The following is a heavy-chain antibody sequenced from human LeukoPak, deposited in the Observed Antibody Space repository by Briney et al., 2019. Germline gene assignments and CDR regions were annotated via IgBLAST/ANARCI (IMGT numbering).Heavy chain of an antibody. CDR3: AKAPYYDILTGYHLDY. V-gene: IGHV3-23*01. CDR1: GFTFSSYG. J-gene: IGHJ4*02. Sequence: GGSLRLSCAASGFTFSSYGMSWVRQAPGKGLQWVSAIGSSGGSTYYADSVKGRFTISRDNSRNTLHLQMNSLRAEDTAVYYCAKAPYYDILTGYHLDYWGQGTLVTVSS. D-gene: IGHD3-9*01. CDR2: IGSSGGST.